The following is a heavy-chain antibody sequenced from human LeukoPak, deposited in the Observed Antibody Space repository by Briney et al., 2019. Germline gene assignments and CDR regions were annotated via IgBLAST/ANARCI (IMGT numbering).Heavy chain of an antibody. CDR3: ARGGSITIFGVIKGMDV. D-gene: IGHD3-3*01. CDR2: INWNGGST. J-gene: IGHJ6*03. V-gene: IGHV3-20*04. Sequence: GGSLRLSCAVSGFTFDDYGMSWVRQTPGKGLEWVSGINWNGGSTGYADSVKGRFTISRDNAKNSLYLQMNSLRAEDTALYYCARGGSITIFGVIKGMDVWGKGTTVTVSS. CDR1: GFTFDDYG.